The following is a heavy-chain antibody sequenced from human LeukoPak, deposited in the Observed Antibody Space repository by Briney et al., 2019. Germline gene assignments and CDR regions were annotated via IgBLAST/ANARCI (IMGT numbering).Heavy chain of an antibody. V-gene: IGHV4-39*07. CDR2: IYYSGST. CDR3: ARDRAAADDYFDY. CDR1: GGSISSSSYY. Sequence: NPSETLSLTCTVSGGSISSSSYYWGWIRQPPGKGLEWIGSIYYSGSTYYNPSLKSRVTISVDTSKNQFSLKLSSVTAADTAVYYCARDRAAADDYFDYWGQGTLVTVSS. J-gene: IGHJ4*02. D-gene: IGHD6-13*01.